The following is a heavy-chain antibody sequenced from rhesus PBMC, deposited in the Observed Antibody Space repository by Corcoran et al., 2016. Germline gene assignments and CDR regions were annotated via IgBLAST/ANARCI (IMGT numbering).Heavy chain of an antibody. Sequence: QVQLQESGPGVVKPSETLSLTCAVSGYSISSGYDWSWIRPPPGKGLEWIGYIYGSSGSTNYNPSLKNRVTISKDTSKNQFSLKLSSVTAADTAVYYCARDTRIYFDYWGQGVLVTVSS. J-gene: IGHJ4*01. CDR2: IYGSSGST. D-gene: IGHD2-15*01. V-gene: IGHV4-76*01. CDR1: GYSISSGYD. CDR3: ARDTRIYFDY.